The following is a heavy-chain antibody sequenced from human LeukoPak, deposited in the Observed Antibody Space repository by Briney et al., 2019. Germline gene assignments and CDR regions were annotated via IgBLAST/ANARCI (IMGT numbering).Heavy chain of an antibody. CDR2: VIPLFGTA. CDR1: GGTFSSYA. V-gene: IGHV1-69*05. CDR3: ATPSPIVVVVAAPALDY. J-gene: IGHJ4*02. D-gene: IGHD2-15*01. Sequence: SVKVSCKASGGTFSSYAISWVRQAPGQGLEWMGGVIPLFGTANYAQKFQGRVTITTDESTSTAYMELSSLRSEDTAVYYCATPSPIVVVVAAPALDYWGQGTLVTVSS.